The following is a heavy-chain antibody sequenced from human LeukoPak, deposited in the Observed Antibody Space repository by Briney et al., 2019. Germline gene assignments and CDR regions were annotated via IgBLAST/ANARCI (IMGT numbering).Heavy chain of an antibody. CDR3: AATMVRGAHLYYGMDV. V-gene: IGHV1-18*01. CDR2: ISAYNGNT. Sequence: ASVKVSCKASGYTFTSYGISWVRQAPGQGLEWMGWISAYNGNTNYAQKLQGRVTMTTDTSTSTVYMELRSLRSDDTAVYYCAATMVRGAHLYYGMDVWGQGTTVTVSS. D-gene: IGHD3-10*01. CDR1: GYTFTSYG. J-gene: IGHJ6*02.